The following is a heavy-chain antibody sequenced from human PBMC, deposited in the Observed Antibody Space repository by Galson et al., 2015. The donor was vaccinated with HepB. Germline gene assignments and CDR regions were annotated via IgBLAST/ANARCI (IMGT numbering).Heavy chain of an antibody. D-gene: IGHD2-15*01. Sequence: SVKVSCKASGFTFTSSAVQWVRQARGQRLEWIGWIVVGSGNTNYAQKFQERVTITRDMSTSTAYMELSSLRSEDTAVYYCAAEHFYCSGGSCYSSGMDVWGQGTTVTVSS. J-gene: IGHJ6*02. CDR1: GFTFTSSA. CDR2: IVVGSGNT. CDR3: AAEHFYCSGGSCYSSGMDV. V-gene: IGHV1-58*01.